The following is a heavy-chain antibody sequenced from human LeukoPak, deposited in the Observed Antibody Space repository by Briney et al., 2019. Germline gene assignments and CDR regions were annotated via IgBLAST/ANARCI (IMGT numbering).Heavy chain of an antibody. CDR2: IYYSGST. V-gene: IGHV4-39*01. D-gene: IGHD3-16*01. J-gene: IGHJ4*02. Sequence: PSETLSLTCTVSGGSISSSSYYWGWIRQPPGKGLEWIGSIYYSGSTYYNPSLKSRVTISVNTSKNQSNLMLSSVTDAATAVYYCARQGAFKYWGQGTLVTVSS. CDR3: ARQGAFKY. CDR1: GGSISSSSYY.